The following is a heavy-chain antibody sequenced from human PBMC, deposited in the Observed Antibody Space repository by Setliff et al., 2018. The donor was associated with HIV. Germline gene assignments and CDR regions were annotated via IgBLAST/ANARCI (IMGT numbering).Heavy chain of an antibody. CDR2: IYPGDSDT. Sequence: GESLKISCKGSGYSFSNYWIGWVRQMPGKGLEWMGIIYPGDSDTRYSPSFQGQVTISADKSISTAYLQWSSLKASDTAMCYCARLSVVTATRIYYFDYWGQGTLVTVSS. D-gene: IGHD2-21*02. J-gene: IGHJ4*02. CDR3: ARLSVVTATRIYYFDY. CDR1: GYSFSNYW. V-gene: IGHV5-51*01.